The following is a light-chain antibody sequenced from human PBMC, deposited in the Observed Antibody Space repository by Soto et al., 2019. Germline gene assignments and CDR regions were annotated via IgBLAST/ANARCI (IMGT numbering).Light chain of an antibody. V-gene: IGKV1-39*01. CDR1: RDVGSD. J-gene: IGKJ1*01. Sequence: QMTQSPSSLSASVGEKIIITCRASRDVGSDVSWYQQKPGQAPKLLIYAASSLQSGVPSRFSGSGSGKDFNLTISSLQPEDFATYYCQQSYRTPWTFGKGNKGDIK. CDR2: AAS. CDR3: QQSYRTPWT.